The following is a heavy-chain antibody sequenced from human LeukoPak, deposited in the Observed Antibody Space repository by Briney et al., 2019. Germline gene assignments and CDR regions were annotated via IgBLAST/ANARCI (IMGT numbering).Heavy chain of an antibody. V-gene: IGHV4-30-4*08. CDR3: ARVRLGGTSEIDY. Sequence: SETLSLTCTVSGGSISSGAHYWSWIRQPPGKGLEWIGYIYYSGSTYYNPSLKSRITISVDTSKNQFSLKLNSVTAADTAIYYCARVRLGGTSEIDYWGQGTLVTVSS. D-gene: IGHD2-2*01. CDR1: GGSISSGAHY. J-gene: IGHJ4*02. CDR2: IYYSGST.